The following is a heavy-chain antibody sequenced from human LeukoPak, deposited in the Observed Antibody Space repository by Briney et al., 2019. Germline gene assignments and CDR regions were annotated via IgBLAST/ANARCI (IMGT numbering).Heavy chain of an antibody. CDR1: GFTFSSYW. CDR2: IKQDGSEK. CDR3: AKIPTFQYYFDY. Sequence: GGSLRLTRAASGFTFSSYWMGWVRQAPGKGLEWVANIKQDGSEKYYVDSVKGRFTISRDNSKNTLFLQMNSLRADDTAVYYCAKIPTFQYYFDYWGRGTLVTVSS. J-gene: IGHJ4*02. V-gene: IGHV3-7*02. D-gene: IGHD2/OR15-2a*01.